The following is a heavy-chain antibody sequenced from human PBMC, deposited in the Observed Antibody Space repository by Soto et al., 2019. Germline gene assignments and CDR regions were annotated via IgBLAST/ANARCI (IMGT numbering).Heavy chain of an antibody. CDR3: ARQIYDSDTGPNFQYYFDS. CDR1: GYSFTNYW. D-gene: IGHD3-22*01. J-gene: IGHJ4*02. Sequence: PGESLKISCKGSGYSFTNYWIGWVRQMPGNGLEWMGIIYPGDSDTNYSPSFRGQVTISAAKSITTAYLQWSSLRASDTAMYYCARQIYDSDTGPNFQYYFDSWGQGTPVTVSS. CDR2: IYPGDSDT. V-gene: IGHV5-51*01.